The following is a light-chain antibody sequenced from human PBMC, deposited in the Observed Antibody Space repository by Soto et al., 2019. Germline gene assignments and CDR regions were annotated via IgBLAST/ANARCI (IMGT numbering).Light chain of an antibody. Sequence: EMEMTQAPGSLSLSPGERATLSCRASQSVSSNLAWYQQKPGQAPRLLIYGASSRATGIPDRFSGSGSGTDFTLTISRLEPEDFAVYYCQQYSSSGTFGQGTKVDIK. V-gene: IGKV3-20*01. CDR1: QSVSSN. CDR3: QQYSSSGT. CDR2: GAS. J-gene: IGKJ1*01.